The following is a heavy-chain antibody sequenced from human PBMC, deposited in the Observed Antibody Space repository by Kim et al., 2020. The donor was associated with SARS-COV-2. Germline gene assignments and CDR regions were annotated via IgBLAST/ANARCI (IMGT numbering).Heavy chain of an antibody. D-gene: IGHD3-9*01. Sequence: PSVKVSCKASGYTFTDYYIHWVRQAPGQGLEWMGRTNPTSGGTNYAQKFQGRVTLTRDTSISTVYMEVNRLRSDDTAVYYCARDIDYYFDYWGQGTLVTV. CDR2: TNPTSGGT. V-gene: IGHV1-2*06. CDR3: ARDIDYYFDY. J-gene: IGHJ4*02. CDR1: GYTFTDYY.